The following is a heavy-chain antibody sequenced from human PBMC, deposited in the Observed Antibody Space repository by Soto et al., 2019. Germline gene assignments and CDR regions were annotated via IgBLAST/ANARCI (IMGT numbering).Heavy chain of an antibody. V-gene: IGHV3-7*05. Sequence: EVQLVESGGGLVQPGGSLRLSCAASGFTFSSYWMSWVRQAPGKGLEWVANIKQDGSEKYYVDSVKGRFTISRDNAKNSLYLQMNSLRAEDTAVYYCVRIYCSGGSCYFYYYYYYGMDVWGQGTTVTVSS. J-gene: IGHJ6*02. D-gene: IGHD2-15*01. CDR1: GFTFSSYW. CDR3: VRIYCSGGSCYFYYYYYYGMDV. CDR2: IKQDGSEK.